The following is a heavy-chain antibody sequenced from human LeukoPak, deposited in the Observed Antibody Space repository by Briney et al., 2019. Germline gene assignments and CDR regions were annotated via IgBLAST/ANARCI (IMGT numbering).Heavy chain of an antibody. J-gene: IGHJ4*02. CDR3: AKDIGVVVTAMET. V-gene: IGHV3-9*01. Sequence: PGGSLRLSCAASGFTFSSYAMHWVRQAPGKGLEWVSGISWNSGSIGYADSVKGRFTISRDNAKNSLYLQMNSLRAEDTALYYCAKDIGVVVTAMETWGQGTLVTVSS. CDR2: ISWNSGSI. D-gene: IGHD2-21*02. CDR1: GFTFSSYA.